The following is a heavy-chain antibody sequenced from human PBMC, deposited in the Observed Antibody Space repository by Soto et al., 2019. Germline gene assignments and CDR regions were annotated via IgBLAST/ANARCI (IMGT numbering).Heavy chain of an antibody. CDR1: GYSYTSYA. Sequence: ASVKVSCKASGYSYTSYAMHWVRQAPGQRLEWMGWINAGNGNTKYSQKFQGRVTITRDTSASTAYMELSSLRSEDTAVYYCARGVAPYYFDYWGQGTLVTVSS. J-gene: IGHJ4*02. D-gene: IGHD2-15*01. CDR2: INAGNGNT. CDR3: ARGVAPYYFDY. V-gene: IGHV1-3*01.